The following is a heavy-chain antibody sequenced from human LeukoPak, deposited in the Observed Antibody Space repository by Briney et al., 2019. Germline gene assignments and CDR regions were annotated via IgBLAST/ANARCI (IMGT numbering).Heavy chain of an antibody. CDR1: GGSIASDNYF. D-gene: IGHD2-2*01. Sequence: SETLSLTCTVSGGSIASDNYFWSWIRQHPEKGLEWIGYIFYSGTAYYNPSLKSRVTISVDTSKNQFSLKLNSVIAADTAVYYCAREVNEPASADAFDIWGQGTMVTVSS. CDR3: AREVNEPASADAFDI. CDR2: IFYSGTA. J-gene: IGHJ3*02. V-gene: IGHV4-31*03.